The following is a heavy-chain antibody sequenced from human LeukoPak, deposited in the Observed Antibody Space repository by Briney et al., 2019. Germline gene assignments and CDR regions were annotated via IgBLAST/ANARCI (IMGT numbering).Heavy chain of an antibody. V-gene: IGHV4-39*01. Sequence: SETLSLTCTVSGGSISSSSCYWGWIRQPPGKGLEWIGSIYYSGSTYYNPSLKSRVTISVDTSKNQFSLKLSSVTAADTAVYYCAIVATDAGLEYWGQGTLVTVSS. J-gene: IGHJ4*02. D-gene: IGHD5-12*01. CDR3: AIVATDAGLEY. CDR2: IYYSGST. CDR1: GGSISSSSCY.